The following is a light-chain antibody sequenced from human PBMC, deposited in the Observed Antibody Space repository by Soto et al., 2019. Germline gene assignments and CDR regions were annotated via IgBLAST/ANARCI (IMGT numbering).Light chain of an antibody. CDR3: QQYYHWPVT. Sequence: EILMAPAPGTPSVSPGGRGTPSCRASRPVSKRLAWYQHKPGQAPRPLISGASTGATGIPPRFRGSGSGTEFTLTVDTLQSEDIAIYYCQQYYHWPVTFGGGTRWIS. CDR1: RPVSKR. J-gene: IGKJ4*01. V-gene: IGKV3-15*01. CDR2: GAS.